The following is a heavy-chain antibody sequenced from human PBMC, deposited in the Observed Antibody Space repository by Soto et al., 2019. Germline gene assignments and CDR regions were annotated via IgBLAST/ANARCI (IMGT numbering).Heavy chain of an antibody. J-gene: IGHJ4*02. Sequence: QVQLVESGGGVVQPGRSLRLSCAASGFTFSSYGMHWVRQAPGKGLEWVAVIWYDGSNKYYADSVKGRFTISRDNSKNTLYLQMNSPRAEDTAVYYCAKNVAVAGYYFDYWGQGTLVTVSS. CDR2: IWYDGSNK. CDR1: GFTFSSYG. D-gene: IGHD6-19*01. CDR3: AKNVAVAGYYFDY. V-gene: IGHV3-33*06.